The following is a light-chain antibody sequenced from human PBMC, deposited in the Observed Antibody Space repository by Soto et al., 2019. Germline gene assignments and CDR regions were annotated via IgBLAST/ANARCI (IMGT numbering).Light chain of an antibody. Sequence: EIVMTQSPVTLSVSPGERATLSCRASQSVAGKLAWYQQKPGQAPRLLIYGASTRAADIPARFSGSGSGTEFTLTISSLQSEDFAVYSCHQYSNWPPWTFGQGTKVEV. V-gene: IGKV3-15*01. J-gene: IGKJ1*01. CDR3: HQYSNWPPWT. CDR1: QSVAGK. CDR2: GAS.